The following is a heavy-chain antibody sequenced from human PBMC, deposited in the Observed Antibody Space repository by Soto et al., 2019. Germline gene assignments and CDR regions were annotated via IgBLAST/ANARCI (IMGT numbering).Heavy chain of an antibody. Sequence: GGSLRLSCAASGFTFTSYGMSWVRQAPGKGLEWVSGISDGPSTTYYADSVKGRFTISRDNSKNTMYLQMNNLRAEDTAVYYCARVLPGYSGFEDYFDYWGQGALVTVSS. V-gene: IGHV3-23*01. D-gene: IGHD5-12*01. J-gene: IGHJ4*02. CDR1: GFTFTSYG. CDR2: ISDGPSTT. CDR3: ARVLPGYSGFEDYFDY.